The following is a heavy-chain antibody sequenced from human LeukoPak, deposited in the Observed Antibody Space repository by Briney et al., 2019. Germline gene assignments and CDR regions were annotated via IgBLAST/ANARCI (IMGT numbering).Heavy chain of an antibody. Sequence: SETLSLTCAVYGGSFSGYYWSWIRQPPGKGLEWIGEINHSGSTNYNPSLKSRVTISVDTSKNQFSLKLSSVTAADTAVYYCARSYSSGWYAVDYWGQETLVTVSS. CDR2: INHSGST. D-gene: IGHD6-19*01. CDR3: ARSYSSGWYAVDY. CDR1: GGSFSGYY. J-gene: IGHJ4*02. V-gene: IGHV4-34*01.